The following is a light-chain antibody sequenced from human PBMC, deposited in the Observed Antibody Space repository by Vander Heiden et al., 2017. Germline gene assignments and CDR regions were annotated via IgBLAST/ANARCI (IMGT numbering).Light chain of an antibody. CDR1: QSIRNY. Sequence: DIQMTQSPSSLSASVGDRVTITCRASQSIRNYLNWYQQKPGKAPKVLIYAASNLQSGVPSKFSGSGSGTDFTLTISRLQSEDFATYYCQQSESTPFTFGPGTKVHIK. J-gene: IGKJ3*01. CDR2: AAS. V-gene: IGKV1-39*01. CDR3: QQSESTPFT.